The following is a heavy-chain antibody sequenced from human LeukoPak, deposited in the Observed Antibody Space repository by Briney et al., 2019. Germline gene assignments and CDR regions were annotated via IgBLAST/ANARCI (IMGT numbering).Heavy chain of an antibody. CDR3: ARGRNRTIFGVAHNWFDP. CDR2: MNPNSGNT. J-gene: IGHJ5*02. Sequence: GASVKVSCKASGYTFTSYGINWVRQATGQGLEWMGWMNPNSGNTGYAQKFQGRVTITRNTSISTAYMELSSLRSEDTAVYYCARGRNRTIFGVAHNWFDPWGQGTLVTVSS. D-gene: IGHD3-3*01. CDR1: GYTFTSYG. V-gene: IGHV1-8*03.